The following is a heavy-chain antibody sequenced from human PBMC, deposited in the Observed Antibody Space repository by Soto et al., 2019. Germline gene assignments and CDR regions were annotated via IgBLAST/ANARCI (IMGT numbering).Heavy chain of an antibody. D-gene: IGHD5-12*01. J-gene: IGHJ4*02. V-gene: IGHV4-39*01. Sequence: PSETLSLTCTVSCGSISSSSYYWGWIRQPPGKGLEWIGSIYYSGSTYYNPSLKSRVTISVDTSKNQFSLKLSSVTAADTAVYYCAKYIVATEYYFDYWGQGTLVTVSS. CDR1: CGSISSSSYY. CDR2: IYYSGST. CDR3: AKYIVATEYYFDY.